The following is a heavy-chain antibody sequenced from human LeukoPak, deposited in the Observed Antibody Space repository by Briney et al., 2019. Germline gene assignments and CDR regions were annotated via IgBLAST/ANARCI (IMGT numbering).Heavy chain of an antibody. CDR1: GGSISSGGYS. Sequence: SETLSLTCAVSGGSISSGGYSWSWIRQPPWKGLEWIGNIYYSGSTYYNPSLKSRVTISEDTSKNQFSLKLNSVTAADTAVYYCARVSGYDWESFYDYWGQGTLVTVSS. V-gene: IGHV4-30-4*07. D-gene: IGHD5-12*01. CDR2: IYYSGST. J-gene: IGHJ4*02. CDR3: ARVSGYDWESFYDY.